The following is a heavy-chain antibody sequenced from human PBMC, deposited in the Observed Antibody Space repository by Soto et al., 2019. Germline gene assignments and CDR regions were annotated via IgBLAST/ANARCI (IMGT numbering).Heavy chain of an antibody. CDR3: AREVIVLMAPRGGYGMDV. D-gene: IGHD2-8*01. CDR1: GFTFSSYG. Sequence: QVQLVESGGGVVQPGRSLRLSCAASGFTFSSYGMHWVRQAPGKGLEWVAVIWYDGSNKYYADSVKGRFTISRDNSKNTLYLQMNSLRAEDTAVYYCAREVIVLMAPRGGYGMDVWGQGTTVTVSS. V-gene: IGHV3-33*01. J-gene: IGHJ6*02. CDR2: IWYDGSNK.